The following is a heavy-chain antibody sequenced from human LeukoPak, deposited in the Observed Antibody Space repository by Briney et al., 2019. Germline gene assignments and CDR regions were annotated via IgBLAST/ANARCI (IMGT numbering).Heavy chain of an antibody. CDR2: IYYSGST. D-gene: IGHD3-9*01. CDR1: GGSLSSYY. CDR3: ARDRRYFDWLQNDY. J-gene: IGHJ4*02. Sequence: PSETLSLTCTVSGGSLSSYYWGWLRQPPGKGLEGIGYIYYSGSTNYNPSLKSRVTISVDTSKNQFSLKLSSVTAADTAVYYCARDRRYFDWLQNDYWGQGTLVTVSS. V-gene: IGHV4-59*01.